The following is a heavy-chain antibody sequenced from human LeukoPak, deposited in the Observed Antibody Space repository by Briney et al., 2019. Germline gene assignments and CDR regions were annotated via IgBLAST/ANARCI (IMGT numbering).Heavy chain of an antibody. V-gene: IGHV3-15*01. CDR1: GFTFSNAW. CDR2: IKNKTDGGTT. J-gene: IGHJ4*02. D-gene: IGHD3-16*01. Sequence: GGSLRLSCAASGFTFSNAWMSWVRQAPGKGLEWVGRIKNKTDGGTTDYAAPVKGRFTISRDDSRNTLYLQMNSLKTEDTAVYYCNTGPITFGGVATYDYWGQGTLVTVSS. CDR3: NTGPITFGGVATYDY.